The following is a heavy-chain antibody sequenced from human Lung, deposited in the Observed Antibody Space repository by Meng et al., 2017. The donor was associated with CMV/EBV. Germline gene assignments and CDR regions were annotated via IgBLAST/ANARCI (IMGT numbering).Heavy chain of an antibody. Sequence: AASGFRLEDYGMHRVRQTPGKGLEWVAFIRHDGTNKFYGDSVKGRFTISRDKSKNTVYLQMNSLRPEETAVYYCAKDLLLFGGPNAYFDYWGQGXLVTVSS. CDR2: IRHDGTNK. CDR1: GFRLEDYG. V-gene: IGHV3-30*02. D-gene: IGHD3-16*01. J-gene: IGHJ4*02. CDR3: AKDLLLFGGPNAYFDY.